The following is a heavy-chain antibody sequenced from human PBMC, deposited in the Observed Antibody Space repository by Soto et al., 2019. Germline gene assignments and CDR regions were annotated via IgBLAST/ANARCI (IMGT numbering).Heavy chain of an antibody. CDR2: LSYHGNDE. V-gene: IGHV3-33*03. CDR1: GFPFSSYG. Sequence: PVGSLRLSCVGSGFPFSSYGLHWVRQAPVTGLEWVASLSYHGNDEFYADSVKGRFTISRDSSKNTLYLQMNSLRGEDTAKYYCVKDRWRDGDHATLDAFEIWGQGTMVTVSS. CDR3: VKDRWRDGDHATLDAFEI. D-gene: IGHD3-10*01. J-gene: IGHJ3*02.